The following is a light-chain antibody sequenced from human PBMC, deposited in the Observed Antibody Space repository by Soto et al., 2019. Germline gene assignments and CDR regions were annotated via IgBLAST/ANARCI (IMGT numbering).Light chain of an antibody. CDR2: ANS. J-gene: IGLJ3*02. CDR1: SSNIGAGYD. V-gene: IGLV1-40*01. Sequence: QPVLTQPPSVSGAPGQRVTISCTGSSSNIGAGYDVQWYQQLPGTAPKLLIYANSNRPSGVPDRFSGSKSGTSASLAITGLQTEDEADYYCQSYDNSLTGSRVFGGGTKLTVL. CDR3: QSYDNSLTGSRV.